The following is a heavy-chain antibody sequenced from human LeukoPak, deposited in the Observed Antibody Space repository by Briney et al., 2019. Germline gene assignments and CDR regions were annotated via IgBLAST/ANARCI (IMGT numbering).Heavy chain of an antibody. D-gene: IGHD5-18*01. Sequence: PGGSLRLSCAASGFTFSSYSMNWVRQAPGKGLEWVSSISSSSSYIYYADSVKGRFTISRDDAKNSLFLQMDSLRAEDTALYYCARKIPGLRYSYGSLDYWGQGTLVTVSS. CDR2: ISSSSSYI. CDR1: GFTFSSYS. J-gene: IGHJ4*02. CDR3: ARKIPGLRYSYGSLDY. V-gene: IGHV3-21*01.